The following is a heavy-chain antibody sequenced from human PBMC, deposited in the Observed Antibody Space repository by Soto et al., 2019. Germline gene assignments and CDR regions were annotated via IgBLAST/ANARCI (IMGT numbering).Heavy chain of an antibody. J-gene: IGHJ4*02. CDR3: ARGTYSGSWYDTFDY. Sequence: ASETLSLTCTVSGGSISSSSYYWGWIRQPPGKGLEWSGSIYYSGSTYYNPSLKSRVTISVDTSKNQFSLKLSSVTAADTAVYYCARGTYSGSWYDTFDYWGQGALVTVSS. CDR1: GGSISSSSYY. D-gene: IGHD6-13*01. V-gene: IGHV4-39*07. CDR2: IYYSGST.